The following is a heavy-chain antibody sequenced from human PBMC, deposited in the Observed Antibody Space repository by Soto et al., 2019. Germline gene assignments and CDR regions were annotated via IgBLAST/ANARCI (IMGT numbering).Heavy chain of an antibody. J-gene: IGHJ4*02. V-gene: IGHV4-34*01. D-gene: IGHD6-13*01. CDR1: RGSFSGYY. Sequence: SETLSLTCAVYRGSFSGYYWSWIRQPPGKGLEWIGEINHSGSTNYNPSLKSRVTISVDTSKNQFSLKLSSVTAADTAVYYCARGEDGSSWYSEFDYWGQGTLVTVS. CDR2: INHSGST. CDR3: ARGEDGSSWYSEFDY.